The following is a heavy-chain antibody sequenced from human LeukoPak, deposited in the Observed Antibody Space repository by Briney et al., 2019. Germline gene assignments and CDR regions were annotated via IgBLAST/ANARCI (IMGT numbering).Heavy chain of an antibody. V-gene: IGHV4-4*07. CDR3: ARDSGTTGEVKFDP. J-gene: IGHJ5*02. D-gene: IGHD3-10*01. CDR1: GGSISSSY. CDR2: IYTSGTT. Sequence: SETLSLTCTAAGGSISSSYWSWLRQPAGKGLEGIGRIYTSGTTTYNPSLKSRVTMSVDTSKNQFSLKLSSVTAADTAVYYCARDSGTTGEVKFDPWGQGTLVTVSS.